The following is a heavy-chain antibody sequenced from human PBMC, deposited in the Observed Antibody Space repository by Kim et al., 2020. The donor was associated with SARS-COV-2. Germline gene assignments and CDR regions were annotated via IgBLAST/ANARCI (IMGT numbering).Heavy chain of an antibody. CDR3: ARDRGWDRFDP. CDR1: GFTFNKSW. V-gene: IGHV3-7*03. J-gene: IGHJ5*02. CDR2: INDDGREK. Sequence: GGSLRLSCAASGFTFNKSWMAWVRQAPGEGLEWVANINDDGREKYYVDSVKGRFTISRDNAKNSLYLQMNTLRAEDTAMYYCARDRGWDRFDPWGQGTLVTVSS. D-gene: IGHD6-19*01.